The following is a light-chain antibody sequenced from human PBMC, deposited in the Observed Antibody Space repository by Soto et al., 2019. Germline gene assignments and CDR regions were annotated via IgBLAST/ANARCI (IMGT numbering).Light chain of an antibody. CDR1: QSVSSSY. V-gene: IGKV3-20*01. J-gene: IGKJ2*01. Sequence: EIVLTQSPGTLALSPGERATLSCRASQSVSSSYLAWYQQKPGQATRLLIYGASSRATGIPDRFSGSGSGTDFILTISRLEPEDFAVYNCQQYGSSRALGQGTKLEI. CDR2: GAS. CDR3: QQYGSSRA.